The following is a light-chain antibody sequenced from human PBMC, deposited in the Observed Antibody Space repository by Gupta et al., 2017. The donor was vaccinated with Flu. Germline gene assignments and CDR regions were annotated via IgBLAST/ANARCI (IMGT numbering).Light chain of an antibody. CDR2: GAS. V-gene: IGKV1-27*01. Sequence: IQMTQSPSSLSAAVGDTVTITCRASQGIRCSLACYQQKPGKVPKILIYGASTLHSGAPSRLSGRGFGTYFTLTITIRQPEDVATYYCQKEDEAPWTFGQGTKVEMK. CDR1: QGIRCS. CDR3: QKEDEAPWT. J-gene: IGKJ1*01.